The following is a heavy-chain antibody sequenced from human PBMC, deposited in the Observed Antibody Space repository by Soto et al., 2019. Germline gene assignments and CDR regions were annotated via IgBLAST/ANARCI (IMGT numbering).Heavy chain of an antibody. Sequence: QVQLVQSGAEVKKPGASVKVSCKASGYTFTSYYMHWVRQAPGQGLEWMGIINPSGGSTSYAQKFQGRVTMTRDTSTSTVYMELSSLRSEDTAVYYCASESITMVRGVTPYDYWGQGTLVTVSS. CDR2: INPSGGST. CDR1: GYTFTSYY. CDR3: ASESITMVRGVTPYDY. J-gene: IGHJ4*02. D-gene: IGHD3-10*01. V-gene: IGHV1-46*03.